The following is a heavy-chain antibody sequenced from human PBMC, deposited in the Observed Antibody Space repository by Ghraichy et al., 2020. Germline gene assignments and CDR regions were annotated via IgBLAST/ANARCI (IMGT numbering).Heavy chain of an antibody. V-gene: IGHV3-7*03. CDR2: IKQDGSEK. CDR3: ARDALGSTRYYYYYYGMDV. Sequence: GGSLRLSCAASGFTFSSYWMSWVRQAPGKGLEWVANIKQDGSEKYYVDSVKGRFTISRDNAKNSLYLQMNSLRAEDTAVYYCARDALGSTRYYYYYYGMDVWGQGTTVTVSS. CDR1: GFTFSSYW. D-gene: IGHD2-2*01. J-gene: IGHJ6*02.